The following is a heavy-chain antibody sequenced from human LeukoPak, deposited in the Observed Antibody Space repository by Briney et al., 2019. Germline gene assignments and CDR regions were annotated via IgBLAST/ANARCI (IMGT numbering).Heavy chain of an antibody. CDR3: AKDSGRSSH. D-gene: IGHD3-10*01. Sequence: GGSLRLSCAASGFTFSSYEMNWVRQAPGKGLEWVSVISSNSGTINYADSVKGRFTISRDNSKNMLYLQMNGLRAEDTAIYYCAKDSGRSSHWGQGTLVTVSS. J-gene: IGHJ4*02. CDR1: GFTFSSYE. CDR2: ISSNSGTI. V-gene: IGHV3-23*01.